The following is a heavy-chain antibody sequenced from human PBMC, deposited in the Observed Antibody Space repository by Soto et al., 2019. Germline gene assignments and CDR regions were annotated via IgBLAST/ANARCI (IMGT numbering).Heavy chain of an antibody. CDR1: GFTFSSYA. CDR3: AKAYDYSYRYYFDY. V-gene: IGHV3-23*01. J-gene: IGHJ4*02. CDR2: ISGSGGST. D-gene: IGHD4-4*01. Sequence: EVQLLESGGGLVQPGGSLRLSCAASGFTFSSYAMSWVRQAPGKGLEWVSAISGSGGSTYYADSVKGRFTISRDNSKNKLYLQMNSLRAEDTAGYYCAKAYDYSYRYYFDYWGQGTLLTVSS.